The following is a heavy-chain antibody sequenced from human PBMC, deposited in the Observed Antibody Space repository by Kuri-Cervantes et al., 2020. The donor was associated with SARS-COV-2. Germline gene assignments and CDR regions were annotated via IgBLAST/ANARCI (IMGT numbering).Heavy chain of an antibody. Sequence: GGSLRLSCAASGFTFSSYWMHWVRQAPGKGLVWVSRINSDGSSTSYADSVKGRFTISRDNSKNTLYLQMNSLKAEDTAVYYCAKGGNGDNRFDPWGQGTLVTVSS. CDR1: GFTFSSYW. CDR2: INSDGSST. V-gene: IGHV3-74*01. CDR3: AKGGNGDNRFDP. J-gene: IGHJ5*02. D-gene: IGHD4-23*01.